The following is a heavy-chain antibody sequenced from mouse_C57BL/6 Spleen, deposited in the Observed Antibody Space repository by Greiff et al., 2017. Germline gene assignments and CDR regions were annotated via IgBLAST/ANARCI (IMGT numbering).Heavy chain of an antibody. Sequence: EVNLVESGGGLVKPGGSLKLSCAASGFTFSSYAMSWVRQTPEKRLEWVATISDGGSYTYYPDNVKGRFTISRDNAKNNLYLQMSHLKSEDTAMYYCARGNYGSSYYWYFDVWGTGTTVTVSS. CDR3: ARGNYGSSYYWYFDV. J-gene: IGHJ1*03. D-gene: IGHD1-1*01. CDR1: GFTFSSYA. CDR2: ISDGGSYT. V-gene: IGHV5-4*03.